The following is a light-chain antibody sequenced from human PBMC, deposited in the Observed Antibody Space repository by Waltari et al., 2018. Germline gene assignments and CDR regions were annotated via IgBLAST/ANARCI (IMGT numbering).Light chain of an antibody. J-gene: IGLJ2*01. CDR1: SRRSYY. CDR3: HSRDASGVASS. Sequence: SSELTQDPAVSVAMGQTVRITCQGDSRRSYYASWYQQRPGQAPIRVIYDKNNRPSGDPDRFSGSSSHNTGSLTITGAQAEDEASYYCHSRDASGVASSFGGGTKLTVL. V-gene: IGLV3-19*01. CDR2: DKN.